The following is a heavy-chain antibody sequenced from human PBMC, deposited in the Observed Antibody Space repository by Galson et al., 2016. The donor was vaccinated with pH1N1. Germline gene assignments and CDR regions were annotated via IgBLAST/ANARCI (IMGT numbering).Heavy chain of an antibody. V-gene: IGHV3-30-3*01. J-gene: IGHJ6*02. CDR2: ISYNGHDE. CDR1: GFNFDTFA. D-gene: IGHD4-17*01. Sequence: SLRLSCAASGFNFDTFAMHWVRRTPGKGLEWVAFISYNGHDESYADSLKGRFTVSRDNSKNRLYLHMNSLRTEDTGLYYCAREDWSYGDTYYNGMDVWGQGTTVKVSS. CDR3: AREDWSYGDTYYNGMDV.